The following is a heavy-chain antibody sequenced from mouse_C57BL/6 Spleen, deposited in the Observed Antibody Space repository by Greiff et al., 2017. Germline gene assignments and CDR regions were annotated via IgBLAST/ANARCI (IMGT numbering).Heavy chain of an antibody. Sequence: VQLQQSGAELMKPGASVKLSCKATGYTFTGYWIEWVKQRPGHGLEWIGEILPGSGSTNYNEKFKGKATFTADTSTNTAYMQLSSLTTADSAIYYCARSDSSGYVGYAMDYWGQGTSVTVSS. CDR3: ARSDSSGYVGYAMDY. CDR1: GYTFTGYW. J-gene: IGHJ4*01. CDR2: ILPGSGST. D-gene: IGHD3-2*02. V-gene: IGHV1-9*01.